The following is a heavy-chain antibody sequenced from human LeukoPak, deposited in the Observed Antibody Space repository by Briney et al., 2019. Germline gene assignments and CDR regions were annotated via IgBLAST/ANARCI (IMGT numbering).Heavy chain of an antibody. CDR1: GFTFSSYA. V-gene: IGHV3-23*01. Sequence: GESLRLTCAASGFTFSSYAMSWVRQAPGKGLEWVSGISTSGASTSNADSVKGRFTISRDNPRNTLYMQVNSLRAEDTALYYCAIMHPYYDGSGYWVQWGQGTLVTVSS. CDR2: ISTSGAST. D-gene: IGHD3-22*01. CDR3: AIMHPYYDGSGYWVQ. J-gene: IGHJ4*02.